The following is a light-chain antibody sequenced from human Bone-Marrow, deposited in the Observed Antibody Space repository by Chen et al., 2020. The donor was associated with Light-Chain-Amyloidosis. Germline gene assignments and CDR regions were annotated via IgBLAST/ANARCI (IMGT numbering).Light chain of an antibody. CDR2: EVT. V-gene: IGLV2-8*01. CDR3: SAGGGTNHFYV. Sequence: SALTQPPSASGSPGQSVTISCTGTSIGDVSWYQQYPGKAPKLIIYEVTKRPSGVPDRFSGSKSGNTASLTVAGHQADGAGDYFCSAGGGTNHFYVIGSGTRVTVL. J-gene: IGLJ1*01. CDR1: SIGD.